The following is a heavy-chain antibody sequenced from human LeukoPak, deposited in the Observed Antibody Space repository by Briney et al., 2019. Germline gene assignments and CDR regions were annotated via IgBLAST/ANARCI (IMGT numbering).Heavy chain of an antibody. CDR1: GGSISSYY. CDR2: IYCSGST. J-gene: IGHJ4*02. V-gene: IGHV4-59*01. CDR3: ARWAAAGQPIDY. Sequence: SETLSLTCTVSGGSISSYYWSWIRQPPGKGLEWIGYIYCSGSTNYNPSLKSRVTISVDTSKNQFSLKLSSVTAADTAVYYCARWAAAGQPIDYWGQGTLVTVSS. D-gene: IGHD6-13*01.